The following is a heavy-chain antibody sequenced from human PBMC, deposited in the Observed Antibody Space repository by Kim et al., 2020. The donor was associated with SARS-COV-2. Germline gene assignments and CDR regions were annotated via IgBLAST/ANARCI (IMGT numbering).Heavy chain of an antibody. CDR3: AKDVVTLYYFDY. Sequence: GGSLRLSCAASGFTFSSFAMSWVRQAPGKGLEWVSNVGGSDGTTYYADSVKGRFTISRDNSKNTLYLQMNSLRAEDTAVYYCAKDVVTLYYFDYWGQGTL. CDR1: GFTFSSFA. V-gene: IGHV3-23*01. J-gene: IGHJ4*02. D-gene: IGHD3-22*01. CDR2: VGGSDGTT.